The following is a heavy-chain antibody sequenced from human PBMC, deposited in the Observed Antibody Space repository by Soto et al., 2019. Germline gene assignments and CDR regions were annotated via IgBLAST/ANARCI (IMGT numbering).Heavy chain of an antibody. D-gene: IGHD4-17*01. CDR1: GGTFSSYA. CDR3: ASPIDYVNRRYCYGMDV. Sequence: QVQLVQSGAEVKKPGSSVKVSCKASGGTFSSYAISWVRQAPGQGLEWMGGIIPIFGTANYAQKFQGRVTITADESTSTAYMELSSLRSEDTAVYYCASPIDYVNRRYCYGMDVWGQGTTVTVSS. J-gene: IGHJ6*02. V-gene: IGHV1-69*01. CDR2: IIPIFGTA.